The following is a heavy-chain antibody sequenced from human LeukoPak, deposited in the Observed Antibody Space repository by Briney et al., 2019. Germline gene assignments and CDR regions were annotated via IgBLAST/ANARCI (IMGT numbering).Heavy chain of an antibody. J-gene: IGHJ6*01. D-gene: IGHD2-2*01. V-gene: IGHV3-11*01. CDR2: ISSSGSTI. CDR3: ARDRGVVVVSAHAYGMDV. Sequence: GGSLRLSCAASGFTFSDYYMSWIRQAPGKGLEWVSYISSSGSTIYYADSVKGRFTISRDNAKNSLYLQMNSLRAEDTAVYYCARDRGVVVVSAHAYGMDVWGQGNTVTVSS. CDR1: GFTFSDYY.